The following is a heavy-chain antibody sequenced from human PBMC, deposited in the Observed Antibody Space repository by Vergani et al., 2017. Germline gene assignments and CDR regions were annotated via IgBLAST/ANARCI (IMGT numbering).Heavy chain of an antibody. D-gene: IGHD6-19*01. CDR3: ARGQIGGSGWSNLNYYFDY. V-gene: IGHV1-69*12. CDR2: IIPIFGTA. J-gene: IGHJ4*02. Sequence: QVQLVQSGAEVKKPGSSVKVSCKASGGTFSSYAISWVRQAPGQGLEWMGGIIPIFGTANYAQKFQGRVTITADETTSTAYMELSSLRSEDTAVYCRARGQIGGSGWSNLNYYFDYWSQGTLVTVSS. CDR1: GGTFSSYA.